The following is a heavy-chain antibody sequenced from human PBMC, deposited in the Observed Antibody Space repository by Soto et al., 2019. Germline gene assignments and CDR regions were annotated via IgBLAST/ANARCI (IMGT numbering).Heavy chain of an antibody. CDR3: ARGKAVAGTRPYYFDY. V-gene: IGHV1-69*13. J-gene: IGHJ4*02. CDR2: IIPIFGTA. CDR1: GGTFSSYA. D-gene: IGHD6-19*01. Sequence: SVKVSCKASGGTFSSYAISWVRQAPGQGLEWMGGIIPIFGTANYAQKFQGRVTITADESTSTAYMELSSLRSEDTAVYYCARGKAVAGTRPYYFDYWGQGTLVTVSS.